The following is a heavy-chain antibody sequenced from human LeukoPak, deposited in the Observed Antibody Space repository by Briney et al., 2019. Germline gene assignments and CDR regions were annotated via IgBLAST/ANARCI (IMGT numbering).Heavy chain of an antibody. CDR2: INHSGST. Sequence: PSETLSLTCAVYGGSSSGYYWSWIRQPPGKGLEWIGEINHSGSTNYNPSLKSRVTISVDTSKNQFSLKLSSVTAADTAVYYCALYCGGDCYPPFDYWGQGTLVTVSS. J-gene: IGHJ4*02. D-gene: IGHD2-21*02. CDR1: GGSSSGYY. V-gene: IGHV4-34*01. CDR3: ALYCGGDCYPPFDY.